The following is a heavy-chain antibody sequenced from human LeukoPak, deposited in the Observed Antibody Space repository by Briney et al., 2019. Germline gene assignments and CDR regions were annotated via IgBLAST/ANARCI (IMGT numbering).Heavy chain of an antibody. CDR1: GYTFTKYY. CDR2: INPSGGGT. V-gene: IGHV1-46*01. Sequence: ASVKVSCKSSGYTFTKYYMHWVRRAPGQGLEWMGIINPSGGGTTYAQKFQGRVTMARDVSTSTVYMELSSLRSDDTAVYYCARDRGSSHGASFDPWGQGTLVTVSS. D-gene: IGHD2-2*01. J-gene: IGHJ5*02. CDR3: ARDRGSSHGASFDP.